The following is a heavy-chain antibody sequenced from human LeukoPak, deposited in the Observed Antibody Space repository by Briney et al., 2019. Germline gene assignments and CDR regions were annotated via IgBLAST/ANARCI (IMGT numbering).Heavy chain of an antibody. CDR3: TAHLTYYDSSGYYSD. Sequence: GGSLRLSCTASGFTFGDYAMSWVRQAPGKGLEWVGFIRSKAYGGTTEYAASVKGRFTISRDDSKSIAYLQMNSLKTEDTAVYYCTAHLTYYDSSGYYSDWGQGTLVTVSS. CDR1: GFTFGDYA. J-gene: IGHJ4*02. D-gene: IGHD3-22*01. V-gene: IGHV3-49*04. CDR2: IRSKAYGGTT.